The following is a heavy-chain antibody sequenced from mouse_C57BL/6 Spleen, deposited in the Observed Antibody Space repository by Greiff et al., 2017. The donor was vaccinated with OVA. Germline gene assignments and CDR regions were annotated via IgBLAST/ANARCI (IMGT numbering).Heavy chain of an antibody. CDR2: ISDGGSYT. D-gene: IGHD2-4*01. CDR3: ARDDFSYYYAMDY. Sequence: EVHLVESGGGLVKPGGSLKLSCAASGFTFSSYAMSWVRQTPEKRLEWVATISDGGSYTYYPDNVKGRFTISRDNAKNNLYLQMSHLKSEDTAMYYCARDDFSYYYAMDYWGQGTSVTVSS. V-gene: IGHV5-4*01. CDR1: GFTFSSYA. J-gene: IGHJ4*01.